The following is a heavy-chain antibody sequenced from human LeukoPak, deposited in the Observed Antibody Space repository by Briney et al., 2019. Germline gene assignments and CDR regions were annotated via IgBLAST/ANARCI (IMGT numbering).Heavy chain of an antibody. CDR2: ISSGGNTI. CDR3: AREGTAMVSFDY. V-gene: IGHV3-48*03. CDR1: GFTFSSYE. D-gene: IGHD5-18*01. J-gene: IGHJ4*02. Sequence: GGSLRLSCAAPGFTFSSYEMNWVRQAPGEGLEWVSYISSGGNTIYYADSVKGRFTISRDNAKNSLYLQMNSLRAEDTAVYYCAREGTAMVSFDYWGQGTLVTVSS.